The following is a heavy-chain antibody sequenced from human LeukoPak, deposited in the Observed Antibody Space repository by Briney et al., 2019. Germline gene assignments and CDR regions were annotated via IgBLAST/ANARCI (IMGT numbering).Heavy chain of an antibody. J-gene: IGHJ4*02. Sequence: SETLSLTCTVSGGSISSSSYYWGWIRQPPGKGLERIGSIYYSGSTYYNPSLKSRVTISVDTSKNQFSLKLSSVTAADTAVYYCLSIVVVPIWGYYFDYWGQGTLVTVSS. CDR2: IYYSGST. D-gene: IGHD2-2*01. CDR3: LSIVVVPIWGYYFDY. V-gene: IGHV4-39*07. CDR1: GGSISSSSYY.